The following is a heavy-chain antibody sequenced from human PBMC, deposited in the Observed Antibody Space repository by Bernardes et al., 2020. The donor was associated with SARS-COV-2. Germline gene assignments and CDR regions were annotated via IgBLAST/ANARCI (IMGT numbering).Heavy chain of an antibody. CDR3: ARCRRIYCSGGSCHPEQYYYYYMDV. J-gene: IGHJ6*03. CDR1: GGSFSGYY. D-gene: IGHD2-15*01. Sequence: SETLSLTCAVYGGSFSGYYWSWIRQPPGKGLEWIGEINHSGSTNYNPSLKSRVTISVDTSKNQFSLKLSSVTAADTAVYYCARCRRIYCSGGSCHPEQYYYYYMDVWGKGTTVTVSS. V-gene: IGHV4-34*01. CDR2: INHSGST.